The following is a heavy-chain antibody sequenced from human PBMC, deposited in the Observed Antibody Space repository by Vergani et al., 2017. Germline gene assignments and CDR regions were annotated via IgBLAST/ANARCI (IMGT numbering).Heavy chain of an antibody. CDR1: GYTFTSHG. Sequence: QLVQSGAEVKKPGASVKVSCKASGYTFTSHGISWVRQAPGQGLEWMGRIIPIFGTANYAQKFQGRVTITADKSTSTAYMELSSLRSEDTAVYYCATTEYGASRGIWGQGTLVTVSS. D-gene: IGHD4-17*01. J-gene: IGHJ4*02. CDR2: IIPIFGTA. V-gene: IGHV1-69*06. CDR3: ATTEYGASRGI.